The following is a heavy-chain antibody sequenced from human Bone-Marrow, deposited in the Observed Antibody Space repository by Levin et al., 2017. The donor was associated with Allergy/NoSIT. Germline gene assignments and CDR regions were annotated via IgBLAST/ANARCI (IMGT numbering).Heavy chain of an antibody. CDR3: ARGLDIIVIVGTTPFDN. Sequence: EASVKVSCKTSGYTFTNYEINWVRRAPGQGLEWMGWMNPNSGDTGYAQKFQGRVTMTRDTSTATAVMELTSLTSEDTAVYYCARGLDIIVIVGTTPFDNWGQGTPVTVSP. V-gene: IGHV1-8*02. J-gene: IGHJ4*02. D-gene: IGHD1-26*01. CDR2: MNPNSGDT. CDR1: GYTFTNYE.